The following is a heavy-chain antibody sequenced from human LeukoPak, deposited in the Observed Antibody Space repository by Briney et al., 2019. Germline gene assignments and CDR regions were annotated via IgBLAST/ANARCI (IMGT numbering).Heavy chain of an antibody. V-gene: IGHV4-30-2*01. CDR1: VGAISSGGYS. D-gene: IGHD3-10*01. CDR2: IYDRGPA. Sequence: PSQTLSLTCTVSVGAISSGGYSWNWIRQPPGKGLEWFGCIYDRGPAYYNPPLKSLFTISVDRPKNQFFLNVTSLTAAATAVYYCARSRQASGLFSSWGQRAPVFVSS. J-gene: IGHJ5*02. CDR3: ARSRQASGLFSS.